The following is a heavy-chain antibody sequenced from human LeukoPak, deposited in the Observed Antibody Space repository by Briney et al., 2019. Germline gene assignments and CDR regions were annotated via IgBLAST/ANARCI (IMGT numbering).Heavy chain of an antibody. D-gene: IGHD5-18*01. CDR2: INTSGGST. Sequence: GASVKVSCKASGYSFTSYDLTWVRQAPGQGLEWMGIINTSGGSTSYTQKFQGRVTMTRDTSTSTVYMELSSLRSEDTAVYFRARLGTAMDAFDYWGQGTLVTVSS. V-gene: IGHV1-46*03. CDR1: GYSFTSYD. J-gene: IGHJ4*02. CDR3: ARLGTAMDAFDY.